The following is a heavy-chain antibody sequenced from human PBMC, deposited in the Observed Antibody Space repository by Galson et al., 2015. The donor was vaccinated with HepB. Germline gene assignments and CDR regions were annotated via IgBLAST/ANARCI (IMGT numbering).Heavy chain of an antibody. Sequence: SVKVSCKASGYTFTSYDINWVRQAPGQGLEWMGWMNPNSGNTGYSQKFQGRVTMTRNTSISTAYMELSSRRSEDTAVYYCARVVASNWFDPWGQGTLVTVSS. V-gene: IGHV1-8*01. CDR1: GYTFTSYD. J-gene: IGHJ5*02. D-gene: IGHD2-15*01. CDR2: MNPNSGNT. CDR3: ARVVASNWFDP.